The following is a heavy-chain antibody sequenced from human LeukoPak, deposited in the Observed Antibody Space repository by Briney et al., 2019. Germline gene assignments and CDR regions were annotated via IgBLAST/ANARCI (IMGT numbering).Heavy chain of an antibody. CDR3: VRGPLGRNGDYFDY. V-gene: IGHV1-3*01. J-gene: IGHJ4*02. Sequence: GASVKVSCKASGYTFTSYAMHWVRQAPGQRLEWMGWINAGNGNTKYSQNLQGRVTITRDTSASTAYMELSSLRSEDTAVYYCVRGPLGRNGDYFDYWGQGTLVTVSS. CDR1: GYTFTSYA. D-gene: IGHD7-27*01. CDR2: INAGNGNT.